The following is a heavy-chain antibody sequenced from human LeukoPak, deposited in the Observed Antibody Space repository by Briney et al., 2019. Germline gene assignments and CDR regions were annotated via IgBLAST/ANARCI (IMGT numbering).Heavy chain of an antibody. J-gene: IGHJ6*04. Sequence: PSETLSLTCTVSGGSISSYYWSWIRQHPGKVLEWIGYIYYSGSTNYNPSLKSRVTISVDTSKNQFSLKLSSVTAADTAVYYCARGWYSSGLTLDVWGKGTTVTVSS. D-gene: IGHD6-19*01. CDR1: GGSISSYY. CDR3: ARGWYSSGLTLDV. V-gene: IGHV4-59*01. CDR2: IYYSGST.